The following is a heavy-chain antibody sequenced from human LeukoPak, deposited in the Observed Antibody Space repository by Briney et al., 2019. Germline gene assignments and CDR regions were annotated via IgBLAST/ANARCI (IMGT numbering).Heavy chain of an antibody. CDR1: GYSFTSYW. CDR3: ARLLRILRKKDSSGYHNFDY. D-gene: IGHD3-22*01. Sequence: GESLKISCKGSGYSFTSYWIGWVRQMPGKGLEWMGIIYPGDSDTRYSPSFQGQVTISADKSISTAYLQWSSLKASDTAMYYCARLLRILRKKDSSGYHNFDYWGQGTLVTVSS. V-gene: IGHV5-51*01. CDR2: IYPGDSDT. J-gene: IGHJ4*02.